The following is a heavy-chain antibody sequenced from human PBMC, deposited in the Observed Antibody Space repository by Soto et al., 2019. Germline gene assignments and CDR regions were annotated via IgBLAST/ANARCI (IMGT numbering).Heavy chain of an antibody. CDR1: GYTFTSYG. Sequence: WASVKVSCKASGYTFTSYGISWVRQARGQGLEWMGWISAYNGNTNYAQKLQGRVTMTTDTSTSTAYMELRSLRSDDTAVYYCARDARIPMIVESYYFDDWGQGTMVTVSS. J-gene: IGHJ4*02. V-gene: IGHV1-18*04. CDR3: ARDARIPMIVESYYFDD. CDR2: ISAYNGNT. D-gene: IGHD3-22*01.